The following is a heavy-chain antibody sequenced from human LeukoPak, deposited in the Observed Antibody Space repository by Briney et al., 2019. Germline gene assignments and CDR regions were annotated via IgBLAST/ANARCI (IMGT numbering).Heavy chain of an antibody. Sequence: ASVKVSCKASGYTFSNYYIHWVRQTPGQGLEWMGIISPRDGSTSYVQKFQGRLTMTSDASTSAVYMELSSLRSEDTAVYYCARDDSSSWYLNSNLPNIDYWGQGTLVTVSS. CDR1: GYTFSNYY. CDR3: ARDDSSSWYLNSNLPNIDY. J-gene: IGHJ4*02. CDR2: ISPRDGST. D-gene: IGHD6-13*01. V-gene: IGHV1-46*01.